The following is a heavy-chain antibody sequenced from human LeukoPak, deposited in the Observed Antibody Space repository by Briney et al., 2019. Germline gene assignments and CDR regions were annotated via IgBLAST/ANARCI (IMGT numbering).Heavy chain of an antibody. J-gene: IGHJ4*02. CDR2: MSSNDDT. CDR1: GGSISSRTPY. D-gene: IGHD6-13*01. V-gene: IGHV4-39*01. Sequence: PSETLSLTCAVSGGSISSRTPYWGWFRQSPGKGLEWIGNMSSNDDTSYNPSLESRVTITGDTSKTKFSLKLTSVSAADAAVYYCVRSERNSWLRPDLWGQRPLVTVSS. CDR3: VRSERNSWLRPDL.